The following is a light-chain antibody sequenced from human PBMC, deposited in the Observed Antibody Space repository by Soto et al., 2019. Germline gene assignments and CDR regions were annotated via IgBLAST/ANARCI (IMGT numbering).Light chain of an antibody. V-gene: IGKV1-39*01. CDR2: AAT. Sequence: DIQMTQSPSSLSASVGDRVTITCRAGQIISSXLNWYQQKPGKAPKLLIYAATSLQSGVPSRFSGSGSGTDFTLTISSLQPEDFATYYCQQSYSIRTFGQGTKLEIK. J-gene: IGKJ2*01. CDR3: QQSYSIRT. CDR1: QIISSX.